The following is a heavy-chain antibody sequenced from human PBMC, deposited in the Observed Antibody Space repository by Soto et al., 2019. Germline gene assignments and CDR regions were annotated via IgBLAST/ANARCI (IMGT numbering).Heavy chain of an antibody. V-gene: IGHV3-21*01. CDR2: ISSSSSYI. D-gene: IGHD6-19*01. CDR3: ARSHGYSSGWLVY. J-gene: IGHJ4*02. Sequence: EVQLVESGGGLVKPGGSLRLSCAASGFTFIDYTMNWVRQAPGKGLEWVSSISSSSSYIYYADSVKGRFTISRDNAKNSLYLQMYSLRTEDTAVYYCARSHGYSSGWLVYCGQGTLVTVSS. CDR1: GFTFIDYT.